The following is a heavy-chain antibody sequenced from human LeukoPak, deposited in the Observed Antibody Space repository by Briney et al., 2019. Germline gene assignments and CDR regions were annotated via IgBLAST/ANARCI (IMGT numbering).Heavy chain of an antibody. V-gene: IGHV1-2*02. J-gene: IGHJ4*02. Sequence: ASVKVSCKASGYTFTDYYIHWGRQAPGQGLEWMGWISPNSGGTNYAQKFQGRVTMTRDTSISTAYMELSRLRSDDTAVYYCARGGLYSYKYYFDYWGQGTLVTVSS. CDR1: GYTFTDYY. D-gene: IGHD5-18*01. CDR2: ISPNSGGT. CDR3: ARGGLYSYKYYFDY.